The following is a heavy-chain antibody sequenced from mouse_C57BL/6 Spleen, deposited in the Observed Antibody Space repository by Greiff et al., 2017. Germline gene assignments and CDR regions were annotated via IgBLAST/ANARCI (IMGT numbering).Heavy chain of an antibody. Sequence: EVQLQQSGPELVKPGASVKISCKASGYTFTDYYMNWVKQSHGKSLEWIGDINPNNGGTSYNQQFKGKATLTVDKSSGTAYMELHSLTSEDSADYYCAKYDTGSSQGFAYWGQGTLVTVSA. CDR2: INPNNGGT. V-gene: IGHV1-26*01. CDR1: GYTFTDYY. CDR3: AKYDTGSSQGFAY. J-gene: IGHJ3*01. D-gene: IGHD1-1*01.